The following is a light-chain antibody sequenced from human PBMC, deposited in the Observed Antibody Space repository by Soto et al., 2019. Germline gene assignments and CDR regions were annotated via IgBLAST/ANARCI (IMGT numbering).Light chain of an antibody. J-gene: IGLJ2*01. CDR1: SSNNGKNY. V-gene: IGLV1-51*02. Sequence: QSVLTQPPSVSAAPGQKVTISRSGSSSNNGKNYVSWYQQLPGTAPKLLIYENNKRPSGIPDRFSGSKSGTSATLGITGLQTGDEADYYCGPWDSSLSAGIFGGGTKVTVL. CDR3: GPWDSSLSAGI. CDR2: ENN.